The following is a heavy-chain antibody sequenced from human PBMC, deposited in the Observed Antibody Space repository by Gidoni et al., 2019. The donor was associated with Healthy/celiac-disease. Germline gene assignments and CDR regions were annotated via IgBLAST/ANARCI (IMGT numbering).Heavy chain of an antibody. D-gene: IGHD3-22*01. V-gene: IGHV1-18*01. CDR1: GYTFTSYG. Sequence: QVQLVQPGAEVKKHGASVKVSCKASGYTFTSYGISWVRQAPGQGLEWMGWISAYNGNTNYSQEFQDRVTMTTDTSTSTAYMELRSLRSDDTAVYYCAREGYSSGQYYFDYWGQGTLVTVSS. J-gene: IGHJ4*02. CDR3: AREGYSSGQYYFDY. CDR2: ISAYNGNT.